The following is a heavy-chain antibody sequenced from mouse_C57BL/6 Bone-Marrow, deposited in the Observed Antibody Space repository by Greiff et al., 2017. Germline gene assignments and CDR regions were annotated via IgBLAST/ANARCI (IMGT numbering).Heavy chain of an antibody. CDR1: GYTFTDYY. J-gene: IGHJ1*03. CDR2: INPYNGGT. Sequence: VQLQQSGPVLVKPGASVKMSCKASGYTFTDYYMNWVKQSHGKSLEWIGVINPYNGGTSYNQKFKGKATLTVDKSSSTAYMELNSLTSDDSAVYYCASGSHWYFDVWGTGTTVTVSS. CDR3: ASGSHWYFDV. D-gene: IGHD1-1*02. V-gene: IGHV1-19*01.